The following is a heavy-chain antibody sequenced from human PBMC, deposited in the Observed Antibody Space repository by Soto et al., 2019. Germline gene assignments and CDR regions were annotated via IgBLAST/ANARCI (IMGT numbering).Heavy chain of an antibody. Sequence: QVQLVQSGAEVKKPGSSVKVSCKASGGTFSSYAISWVRQAPGQGLEWMGGIIPIFGTANYAQKFQGWVTMTRDTSISTAYMELSRLRSDDTAVYYCAREEHCSSTSCLDYWGQGTLVTVSS. CDR2: IIPIFGTA. V-gene: IGHV1-69*06. J-gene: IGHJ4*02. CDR1: GGTFSSYA. CDR3: AREEHCSSTSCLDY. D-gene: IGHD2-2*01.